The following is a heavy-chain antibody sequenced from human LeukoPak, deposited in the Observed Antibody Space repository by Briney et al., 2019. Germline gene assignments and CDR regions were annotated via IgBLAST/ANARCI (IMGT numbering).Heavy chain of an antibody. CDR3: ARIHSLSYYYGMDV. Sequence: GASVTVSCTASGYTFTSYAMHWVRQAPGQRLEWMGWINAGNGNTKYSQKFQGRVTITRDTSASTAYMELSSLRSEDTAVYYCARIHSLSYYYGMDVWGKGTTVTVSS. J-gene: IGHJ6*04. V-gene: IGHV1-3*01. D-gene: IGHD3-16*02. CDR2: INAGNGNT. CDR1: GYTFTSYA.